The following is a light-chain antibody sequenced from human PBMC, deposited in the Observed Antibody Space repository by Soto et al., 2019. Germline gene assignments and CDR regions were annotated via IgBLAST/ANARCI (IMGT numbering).Light chain of an antibody. Sequence: QSVLTQPPTASGTPGQTVIISCSGSRSDIGSNSVNWYQLLPGTAPKPLSYKNNQRPPGVPDRFSGSKSGTSASLAISGLQSEDEADYYCAAWDDSLTGPVFGSGTKVTVL. V-gene: IGLV1-44*01. CDR2: KNN. J-gene: IGLJ1*01. CDR3: AAWDDSLTGPV. CDR1: RSDIGSNS.